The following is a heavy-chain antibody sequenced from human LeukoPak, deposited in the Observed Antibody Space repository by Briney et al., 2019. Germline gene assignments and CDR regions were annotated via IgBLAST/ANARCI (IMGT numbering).Heavy chain of an antibody. CDR3: ARLGPSDGDSYGYYAFDI. CDR1: GYTFTSYG. D-gene: IGHD5-18*01. CDR2: ISAYNGNT. J-gene: IGHJ3*02. V-gene: IGHV1-18*01. Sequence: ASVKVSCKASGYTFTSYGISWVRQAPGQGLEWMGWISAYNGNTNNAQKLQGRVTMTTDTSTSTAYMELRSLRSDDTAVYYCARLGPSDGDSYGYYAFDIWGQGTMVTVSS.